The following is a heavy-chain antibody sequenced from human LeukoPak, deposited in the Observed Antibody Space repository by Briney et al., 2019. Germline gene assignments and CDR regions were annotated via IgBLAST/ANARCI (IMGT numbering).Heavy chain of an antibody. V-gene: IGHV3-23*01. CDR1: GFTFSNNW. CDR2: ISSSGGST. J-gene: IGHJ4*02. D-gene: IGHD6-19*01. Sequence: GGSLRLSCAASGFTFSNNWMSWVRQAPGKGLEWVSAISSSGGSTYYADSVKGRFTISRDNSKNTLYLQVNSLRAEDTAVYYCAEGGVGSGWYSPGYWGQGTLVTVSS. CDR3: AEGGVGSGWYSPGY.